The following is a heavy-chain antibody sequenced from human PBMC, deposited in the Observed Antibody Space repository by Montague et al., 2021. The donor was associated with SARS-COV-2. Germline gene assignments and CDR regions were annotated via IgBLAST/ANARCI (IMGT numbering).Heavy chain of an antibody. Sequence: TLSLTCTVSGASITISNYYWNWLRQPAGKGLEWIGSIYTNGSATNNPSLKSRVTISLDTSKNQFSLTLTSVTAADTAVYYCASEPHGFWGQGTLVAVSS. CDR3: ASEPHGF. CDR1: GASITISNYY. V-gene: IGHV4-61*02. CDR2: IYTNGSA. J-gene: IGHJ4*02.